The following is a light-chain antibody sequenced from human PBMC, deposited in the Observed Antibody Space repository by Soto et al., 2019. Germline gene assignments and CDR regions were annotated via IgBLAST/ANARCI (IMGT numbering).Light chain of an antibody. CDR1: SSDVGGSDH. CDR2: EVN. CDR3: SSYSTTNTLV. Sequence: QSVLTQPASVSGSPGQSVTISCTGASSDVGGSDHVSWYQQHPGKAPKLILYEVNNRPSGVSNRFSGSKSGNTASLIISGPQADDEAEYFCSSYSTTNTLVFGSGTKVTVL. J-gene: IGLJ1*01. V-gene: IGLV2-14*03.